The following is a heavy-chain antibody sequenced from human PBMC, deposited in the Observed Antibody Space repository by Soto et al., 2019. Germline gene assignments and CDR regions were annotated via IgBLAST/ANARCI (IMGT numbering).Heavy chain of an antibody. CDR2: ISAYNGNT. V-gene: IGHV1-18*01. CDR3: AGDRIVVVPAVIYRMDV. Sequence: QVQLVQSGAEVKKPGASVKVSCKASGYTFTSYGISWVRQAPGQGLEWMGWISAYNGNTKYAQKLQGRVTITTDKSTSTAYMELMSGRSDDTAEYYCAGDRIVVVPAVIYRMDVWGQGTMVTVSS. D-gene: IGHD2-2*01. CDR1: GYTFTSYG. J-gene: IGHJ6*02.